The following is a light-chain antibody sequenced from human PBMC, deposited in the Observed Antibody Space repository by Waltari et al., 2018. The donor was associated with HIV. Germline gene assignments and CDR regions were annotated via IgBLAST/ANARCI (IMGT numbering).Light chain of an antibody. J-gene: IGLJ3*02. Sequence: SYDLTQPPSVSVSSGQTATVTCSGVSPGHTYVSWYQQRSGQSPVLVIYQDTKRPPGIPQRFFGSTSENTATLTINETQSLDEAHYSCQAWDSGTIVFGGGTNLTGL. CDR2: QDT. V-gene: IGLV3-1*01. CDR1: SPGHTY. CDR3: QAWDSGTIV.